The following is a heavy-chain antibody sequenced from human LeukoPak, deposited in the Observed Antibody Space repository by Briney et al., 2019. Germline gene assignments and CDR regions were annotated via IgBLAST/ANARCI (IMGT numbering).Heavy chain of an antibody. CDR2: IRYDGSNK. CDR1: GFTFSSYG. V-gene: IGHV3-30*02. J-gene: IGHJ4*02. Sequence: PGGSLRLSCAASGFTFSSYGMHWVRQAPGKGLDWVAFIRYDGSNKYYADSVKGRFTISRDNSKNTLYLQMNSLRAEDTAVYYCAKIPPSDSSGWYRRNVYWGQGTLVTVSS. D-gene: IGHD6-19*01. CDR3: AKIPPSDSSGWYRRNVY.